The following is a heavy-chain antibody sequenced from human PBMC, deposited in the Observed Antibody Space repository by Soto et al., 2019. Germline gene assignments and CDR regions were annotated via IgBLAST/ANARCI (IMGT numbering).Heavy chain of an antibody. Sequence: QVQLVESGGGAVQPGRSLRLSCAASGFTFSNYGMHWVRQAPGKGLEWVAVIWYDGSNKYYADSVKGRFTISRDNSKNTLYLQMNSLRAEDTAVYYCARDGVGYYDSSGYSAYFQHWGQGTLVTVSS. D-gene: IGHD3-22*01. V-gene: IGHV3-33*01. J-gene: IGHJ1*01. CDR3: ARDGVGYYDSSGYSAYFQH. CDR1: GFTFSNYG. CDR2: IWYDGSNK.